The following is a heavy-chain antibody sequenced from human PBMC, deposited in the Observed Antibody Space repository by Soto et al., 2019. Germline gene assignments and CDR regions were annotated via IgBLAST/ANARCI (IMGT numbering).Heavy chain of an antibody. Sequence: GEALKISCKGSGYSFTSYWIGWVRQMPGKGLEWMGIIYPGDSDTRYSPSFQGQVTISADKSISTAYLQWSSLKASDTAMYYCARLDNRQQLVGYYYYGMDVWGQGTTVTVSS. J-gene: IGHJ6*02. CDR2: IYPGDSDT. CDR1: GYSFTSYW. V-gene: IGHV5-51*01. CDR3: ARLDNRQQLVGYYYYGMDV. D-gene: IGHD6-13*01.